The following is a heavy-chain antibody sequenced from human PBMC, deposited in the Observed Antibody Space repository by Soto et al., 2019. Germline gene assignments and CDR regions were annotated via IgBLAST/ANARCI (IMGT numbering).Heavy chain of an antibody. D-gene: IGHD2-2*01. CDR2: ISNSGTAI. V-gene: IGHV3-11*01. CDR3: ARDAPPNVVVVPAADPLDI. J-gene: IGHJ3*02. CDR1: GFTLSHYY. Sequence: GGSLRLSCAASGFTLSHYYMTWIRQAPGRGLEWVSFISNSGTAIYYADSVKGRFTISRDNAKNSLYLQRNSLRAEDTAIYYCARDAPPNVVVVPAADPLDIWGQGAMVTVSS.